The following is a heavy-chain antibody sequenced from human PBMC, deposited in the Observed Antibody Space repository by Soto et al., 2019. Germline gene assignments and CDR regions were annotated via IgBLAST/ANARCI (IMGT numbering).Heavy chain of an antibody. D-gene: IGHD4-17*01. V-gene: IGHV3-30*18. CDR2: ISYDGSDK. CDR1: GFIFSSYA. CDR3: AKGGTTVTARGFFQH. Sequence: QVQLVESGGGVVQPGRSLRLSCAASGFIFSSYAMHWVRQAPGKGPEWVAVISYDGSDKDYVDPVKGRFIVSRDNSENTLFLQVNSLRSEDMATYYCAKGGTTVTARGFFQHWGQGTLVSVSS. J-gene: IGHJ1*01.